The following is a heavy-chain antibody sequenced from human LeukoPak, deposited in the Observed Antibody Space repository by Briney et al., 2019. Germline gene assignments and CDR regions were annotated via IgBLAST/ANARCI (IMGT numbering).Heavy chain of an antibody. J-gene: IGHJ4*02. Sequence: SETLSLTCTVSGGSISSSSYYWGWIRQPPGKGLEWIGSIYYSGSTYYNPSLKSRVTISVDTSKNQFSLKLTSVTAADTAVYYCARGSWHVAEEVYWGQGALVTVSS. D-gene: IGHD3-10*01. CDR2: IYYSGST. CDR3: ARGSWHVAEEVY. CDR1: GGSISSSSYY. V-gene: IGHV4-39*07.